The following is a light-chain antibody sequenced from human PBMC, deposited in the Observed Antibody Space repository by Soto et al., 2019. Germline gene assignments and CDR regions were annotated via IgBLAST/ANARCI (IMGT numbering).Light chain of an antibody. CDR1: QGIGNG. CDR2: AAS. V-gene: IGKV1-17*01. J-gene: IGKJ5*01. Sequence: DIQMTQSPSSLAASVGDRVTITCRASQGIGNGLSWFQQKPGKAPKRLIYAASTLQSGVPSRFSCSGSGKEFTLTISSMQPEDFATYSCLRHNDYPITFGQGTRLEIK. CDR3: LRHNDYPIT.